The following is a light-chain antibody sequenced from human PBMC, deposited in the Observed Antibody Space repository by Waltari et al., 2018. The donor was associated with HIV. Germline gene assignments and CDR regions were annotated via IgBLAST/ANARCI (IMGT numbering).Light chain of an antibody. CDR3: QQYYTTPLS. CDR1: QSVLYSATNKNS. J-gene: IGKJ4*01. CDR2: WAS. Sequence: DFVMTQSPDSLAVSLGERATINCTSSQSVLYSATNKNSLAWYQQKPGQPPKLLISWASTWEYGVPARFRGSGSGTDVTLTINILQAEDVAVYYCQQYYTTPLSFGGGTKVEIK. V-gene: IGKV4-1*01.